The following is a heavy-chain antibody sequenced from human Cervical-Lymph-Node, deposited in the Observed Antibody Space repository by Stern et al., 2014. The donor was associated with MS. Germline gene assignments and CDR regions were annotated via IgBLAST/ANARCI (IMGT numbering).Heavy chain of an antibody. CDR2: INPNTGGT. CDR3: AKLSHGSGRDS. D-gene: IGHD3-10*01. J-gene: IGHJ4*02. Sequence: QVQLVQSGAEVKKPGASVKVSCRSSGSTFTGYYMHWVRQAPGQGLAWMGWINPNTGGTNYAQKFQDRVTMTTDTSISTTYMELSRLRSDDTAVYYCAKLSHGSGRDSWGQGTLVTVSS. V-gene: IGHV1-2*02. CDR1: GSTFTGYY.